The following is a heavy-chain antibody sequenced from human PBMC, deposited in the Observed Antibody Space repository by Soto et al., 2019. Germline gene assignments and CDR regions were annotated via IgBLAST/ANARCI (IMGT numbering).Heavy chain of an antibody. D-gene: IGHD3-22*01. CDR2: IYPGDSDT. J-gene: IGHJ6*02. CDR1: GYSFTTYF. Sequence: GESLKISCKASGYSFTTYFTGWVRQMPGKGLEWMGFIYPGDSDTRYSPSFQGQVTISADNSITTAYLQWSSLKASDTAIYYCARHVPISSDYYYYGLDVWGQGTTVTVSS. CDR3: ARHVPISSDYYYYGLDV. V-gene: IGHV5-51*01.